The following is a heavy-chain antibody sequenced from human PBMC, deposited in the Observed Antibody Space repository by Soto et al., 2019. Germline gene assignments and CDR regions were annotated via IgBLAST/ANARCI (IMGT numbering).Heavy chain of an antibody. CDR2: ISYSGGSR. CDR1: GFAFDRFA. Sequence: EVKLLESGGGLVQPGGSLRLSCTASGFAFDRFAMNWVRQAPGKGLQWVSSISYSGGSRYYADSVKGRFTVSRDNSKKTLFLQINSLRAEDTAVYYCAKATDTEYYDIDCWGQGTLVTVAS. D-gene: IGHD3-9*01. V-gene: IGHV3-23*01. J-gene: IGHJ4*02. CDR3: AKATDTEYYDIDC.